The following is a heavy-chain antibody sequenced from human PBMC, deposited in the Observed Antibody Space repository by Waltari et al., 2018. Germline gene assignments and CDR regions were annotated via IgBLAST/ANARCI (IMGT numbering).Heavy chain of an antibody. CDR1: GYSISSGYY. CDR3: ASALDMGSGSLFDY. V-gene: IGHV4-38-2*01. Sequence: QVQLQESGPGLVKPSETLSLTCAVSGYSISSGYYWGWIRQPPGKGLEWIGSIYHSGVTYYNPSFKSRVTISVDTSKNQFSLKLSSVTAADTAVYYCASALDMGSGSLFDYWGQGTLVTVSS. J-gene: IGHJ4*02. CDR2: IYHSGVT. D-gene: IGHD3-10*01.